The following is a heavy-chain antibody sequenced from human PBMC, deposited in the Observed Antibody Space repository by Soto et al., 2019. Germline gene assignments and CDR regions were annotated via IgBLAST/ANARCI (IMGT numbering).Heavy chain of an antibody. CDR1: GGTFSSYA. Sequence: SVKVSCKASGGTFSSYAISWVRQAPGQGLEWMGGIIPIFGTANYAQKFQGRVTITADKSTSTAYMELSSLRSDDTAVYYCAIYYYDSSGYYYYYYGMDVWGQGTTVTVSS. CDR2: IIPIFGTA. J-gene: IGHJ6*02. CDR3: AIYYYDSSGYYYYYYGMDV. V-gene: IGHV1-69*06. D-gene: IGHD3-22*01.